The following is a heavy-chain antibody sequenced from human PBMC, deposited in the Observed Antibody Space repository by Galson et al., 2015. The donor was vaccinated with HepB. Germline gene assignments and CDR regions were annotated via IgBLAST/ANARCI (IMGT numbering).Heavy chain of an antibody. CDR3: VKDIAGGYYFDY. J-gene: IGHJ4*02. D-gene: IGHD3-16*01. Sequence: SLRLSCAASGFTFDDYAMHWVRQAPGKGLEWLSGINWNGDWIHYADSVKGRFTISRDNAKSSLYLEMTSLRVEDTAFYYCVKDIAGGYYFDYWGPGTLVAVSS. V-gene: IGHV3-9*01. CDR2: INWNGDWI. CDR1: GFTFDDYA.